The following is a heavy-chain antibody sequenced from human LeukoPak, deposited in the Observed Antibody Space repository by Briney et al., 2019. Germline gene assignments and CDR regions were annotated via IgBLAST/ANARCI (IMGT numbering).Heavy chain of an antibody. CDR3: AGVSTSGYRDWLDP. J-gene: IGHJ5*02. CDR2: IYPKSGGT. D-gene: IGHD3-9*01. CDR1: GYTFADYY. V-gene: IGHV1-2*02. Sequence: VASVKVSCKTSGYTFADYYIHWVRQAPGQGLEWMGWIYPKSGGTNSAQKFQGRVTMTRDTSISTAYMELSRLRFDDTAVYYCAGVSTSGYRDWLDPWGQGTLVTVSS.